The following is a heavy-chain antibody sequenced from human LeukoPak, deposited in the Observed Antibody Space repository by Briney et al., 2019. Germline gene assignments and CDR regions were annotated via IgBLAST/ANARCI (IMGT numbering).Heavy chain of an antibody. CDR1: GFTFSSYG. CDR2: ISYDGSNK. D-gene: IGHD2-15*01. Sequence: GSLRLSCAASGFTFSSYGMHWVRQAPGKGLEWVAVISYDGSNKYYADSVKGRFTISRVNSKNTLYLQMNSLRAEDTAVYYCASYCSGGSCYGSFDYWGQGTLVTVSS. CDR3: ASYCSGGSCYGSFDY. V-gene: IGHV3-30*03. J-gene: IGHJ4*02.